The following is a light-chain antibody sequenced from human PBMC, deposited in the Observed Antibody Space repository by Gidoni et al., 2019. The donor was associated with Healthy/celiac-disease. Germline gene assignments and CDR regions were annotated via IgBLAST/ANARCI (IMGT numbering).Light chain of an antibody. CDR3: QQLNSYPF. CDR1: QGISSY. CDR2: AAS. Sequence: DIQLTQSPSFLSASVGDRVTITCRASQGISSYLAWYQQKPGQAPKLLIYAASTLQSGVPSRFSGSGSGTEFTLTISSLQPEDFATYYCQQLNSYPFFGQGTRLEIK. J-gene: IGKJ5*01. V-gene: IGKV1-9*01.